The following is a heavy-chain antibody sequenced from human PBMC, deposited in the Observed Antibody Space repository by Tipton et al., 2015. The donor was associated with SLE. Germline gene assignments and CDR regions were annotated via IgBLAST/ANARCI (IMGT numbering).Heavy chain of an antibody. D-gene: IGHD1-26*01. Sequence: GSLRLSCAASGFTFSSHGMHWVRQAPGKGLEWVAFIRYDGSNYYHADSVKGRFTISRDNSKNTVYLQMNSLRPEDTAVYYCVKDRASGSYCFDYWGQGRLVTVSS. V-gene: IGHV3-30*02. J-gene: IGHJ4*02. CDR3: VKDRASGSYCFDY. CDR2: IRYDGSNY. CDR1: GFTFSSHG.